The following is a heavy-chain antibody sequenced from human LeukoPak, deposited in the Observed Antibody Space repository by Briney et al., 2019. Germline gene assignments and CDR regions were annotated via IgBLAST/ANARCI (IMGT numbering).Heavy chain of an antibody. J-gene: IGHJ4*02. Sequence: SVKVSCKASGGTFSSYAISWVRQAPGQGLEWMGGIVPIFGTANYAQKFQGRVTITADESTSTAYMELSSLRSEDTAVYYCARGSLSSSWDEEYFDYWGQGTLVTVSS. D-gene: IGHD6-13*01. CDR1: GGTFSSYA. CDR3: ARGSLSSSWDEEYFDY. V-gene: IGHV1-69*13. CDR2: IVPIFGTA.